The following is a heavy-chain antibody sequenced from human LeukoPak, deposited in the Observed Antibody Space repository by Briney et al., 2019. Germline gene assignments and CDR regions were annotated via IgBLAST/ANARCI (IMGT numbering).Heavy chain of an antibody. D-gene: IGHD3-22*01. CDR3: AREKEYYYDSSGLDY. V-gene: IGHV3-53*01. J-gene: IGHJ4*02. Sequence: WGSLRLSCAVSGFTVSSNYMSWVRQAPGEGLEWVSVIYSGGSTYYADSVKGRFTISRENAKNSLSLQMNSLGAEDTAVYYCAREKEYYYDSSGLDYWGQGTLVTVSS. CDR2: IYSGGST. CDR1: GFTVSSNY.